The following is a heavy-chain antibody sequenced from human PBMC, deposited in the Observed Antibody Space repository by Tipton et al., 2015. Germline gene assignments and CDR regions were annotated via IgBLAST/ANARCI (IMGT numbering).Heavy chain of an antibody. CDR1: GFTFSNYG. J-gene: IGHJ6*02. CDR3: AKQTVGSSIYYYYGMDV. V-gene: IGHV3-33*06. D-gene: IGHD1-26*01. CDR2: IWYDGSYK. Sequence: SLRLSCAASGFTFSNYGMHWVRQAPGKGLEWVAVIWYDGSYKKYADSVKGRFTISRDNSKNTLYLQMNSLRAEDTAVYYCAKQTVGSSIYYYYGMDVWGQGTTVTVSS.